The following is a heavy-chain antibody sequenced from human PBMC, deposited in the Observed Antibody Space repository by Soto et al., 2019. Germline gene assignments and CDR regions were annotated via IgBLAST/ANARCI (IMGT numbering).Heavy chain of an antibody. Sequence: SETLSLTCAVSGGSIGSRNCWSWVRQPPGKGLEWVVDISYSGSTNHNPSLKSRLFISVDTSKNQFSLKLSSVTAADTAVYYCAREVGDLGTRFDPWGQGTLVTVSS. V-gene: IGHV4-4*02. CDR1: GGSIGSRNC. CDR2: ISYSGST. D-gene: IGHD1-26*01. J-gene: IGHJ5*02. CDR3: AREVGDLGTRFDP.